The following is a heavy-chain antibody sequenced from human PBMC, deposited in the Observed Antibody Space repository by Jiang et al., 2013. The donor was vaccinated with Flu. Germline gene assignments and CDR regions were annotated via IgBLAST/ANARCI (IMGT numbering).Heavy chain of an antibody. CDR1: GGSISSGDYY. V-gene: IGHV4-30-4*01. CDR2: IYYSGST. D-gene: IGHD4-17*01. J-gene: IGHJ4*02. CDR3: ASGDDYGDYPPYY. Sequence: TLSLTCTVSGGSISSGDYYWSWIRQPPGKGLEWIGYIYYSGSTYYNPSLKSRVTISVDTSKNQFSLKLSSVTAADTAVYYCASGDDYGDYPPYYWGQGTLVTVSS.